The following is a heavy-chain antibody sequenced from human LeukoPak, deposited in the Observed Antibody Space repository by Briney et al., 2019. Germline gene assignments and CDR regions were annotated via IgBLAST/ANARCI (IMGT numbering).Heavy chain of an antibody. CDR1: GYTFSSCA. CDR3: AIHPSDSSGYFSY. J-gene: IGHJ4*02. D-gene: IGHD3-22*01. V-gene: IGHV7-4-1*02. CDR2: IDTKTGNP. Sequence: ASVKVSCKASGYTFSSCAINWVRQAPGQGLEYMGWIDTKTGNPTYAQGFAGRFVFSLDTSVSTAYLQISSLKAEDTAVYYCAIHPSDSSGYFSYWGQGALVTVSS.